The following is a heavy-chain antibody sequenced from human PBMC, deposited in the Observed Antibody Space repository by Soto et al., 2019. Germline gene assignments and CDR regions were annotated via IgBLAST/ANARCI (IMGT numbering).Heavy chain of an antibody. CDR1: GYSFTSYW. CDR3: AHGSQYYYGMAV. Sequence: GESLKISCKGSGYSFTSYWIGWVRQVPGKSLEWMGIIYPGDSDTRYSPSLQGQVTITKDTSKNQVVLTMTNMDPVDTATYYRAHGSQYYYGMAVWGQGTTVTVSS. V-gene: IGHV5-51*01. D-gene: IGHD6-25*01. J-gene: IGHJ6*02. CDR2: IYPGDSDT.